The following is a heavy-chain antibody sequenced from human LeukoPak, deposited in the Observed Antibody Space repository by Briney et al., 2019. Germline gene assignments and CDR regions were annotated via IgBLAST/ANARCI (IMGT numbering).Heavy chain of an antibody. CDR1: GGSISSSNW. V-gene: IGHV4-4*02. Sequence: SETLSLTCAVSGGSISSSNWWSWVRPPPGKGLEWIGEIYHSGSTNYNPSLKSRVTISVDKSKNQFSLKLSSVTAADTAVYYCARDGSTMVRGARVEAFDIWGQGTMVTVSS. CDR3: ARDGSTMVRGARVEAFDI. J-gene: IGHJ3*02. CDR2: IYHSGST. D-gene: IGHD3-10*01.